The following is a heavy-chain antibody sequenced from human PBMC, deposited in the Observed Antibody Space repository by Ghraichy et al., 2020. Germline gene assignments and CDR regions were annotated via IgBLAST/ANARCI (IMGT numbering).Heavy chain of an antibody. CDR2: ISGSTNFT. J-gene: IGHJ3*02. CDR1: GFTFSDYY. Sequence: GESLNISCAASGFTFSDYYMIWIRQAPGKGLEWVSYISGSTNFTKYADSVKGRFTISRDNAKNALFLQMNSLRDDDTAVYYCARPRRRLAFGASNIWGHGTMVTVSS. V-gene: IGHV3-11*03. D-gene: IGHD3-16*01. CDR3: ARPRRRLAFGASNI.